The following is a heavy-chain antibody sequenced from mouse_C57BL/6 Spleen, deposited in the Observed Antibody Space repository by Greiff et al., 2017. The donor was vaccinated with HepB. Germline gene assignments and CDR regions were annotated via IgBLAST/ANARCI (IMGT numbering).Heavy chain of an antibody. J-gene: IGHJ4*01. V-gene: IGHV2-9-1*01. D-gene: IGHD4-1*01. CDR1: GFSLTSYA. CDR3: ARGRDYSNRDYAMDY. CDR2: IWTGGGT. Sequence: VQRVESGPGLVAPSQSLSITCTVSGFSLTSYAISWVRQPPGKGLEWLGVIWTGGGTNYNSALKSRLSISKDNSKSQVFLKMNSLQTDDTTRYYCARGRDYSNRDYAMDYWPQGTSVTVSS.